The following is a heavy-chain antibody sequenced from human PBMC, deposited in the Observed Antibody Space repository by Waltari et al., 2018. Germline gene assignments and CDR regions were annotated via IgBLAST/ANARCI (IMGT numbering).Heavy chain of an antibody. CDR3: ARDRDSSIMGHDAFDI. CDR1: GFTFSSYS. V-gene: IGHV3-21*01. Sequence: EVQLVESGGGLVKPGGSLRLSCAASGFTFSSYSMKWVRQAPGKGLEWVSSISSSSSYIYYADSVKGRFTISRDNAKNSLYLQMNSLRAEDTAVYYCARDRDSSIMGHDAFDIWGQGTMVTVSS. J-gene: IGHJ3*02. CDR2: ISSSSSYI. D-gene: IGHD6-13*01.